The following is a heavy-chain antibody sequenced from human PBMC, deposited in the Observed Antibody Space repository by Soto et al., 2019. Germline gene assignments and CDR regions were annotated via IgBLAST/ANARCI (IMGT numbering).Heavy chain of an antibody. D-gene: IGHD3-10*01. Sequence: GGSLRISCAASGITFRSYAMSWVRQAPGKGLEWVSAISGSGGSTYYADSVKGRFTISRGNSKNTLYLQMNSLRAEDTAVYYCAKDFFSWYGSGSSYWGQGTLVTVSS. V-gene: IGHV3-23*01. CDR1: GITFRSYA. CDR2: ISGSGGST. J-gene: IGHJ4*02. CDR3: AKDFFSWYGSGSSY.